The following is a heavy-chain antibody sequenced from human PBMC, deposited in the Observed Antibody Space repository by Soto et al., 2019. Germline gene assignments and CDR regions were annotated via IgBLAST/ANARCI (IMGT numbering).Heavy chain of an antibody. CDR2: IIPILGIA. CDR1: GGTFSSYT. CDR3: ARLVPAALAII. D-gene: IGHD2-2*01. V-gene: IGHV1-69*02. Sequence: QVQLVQSGAEVKKPGSSVKVSCKASGGTFSSYTISWVRQAPGQGLEWMGRIIPILGIANYAQKFQGRVKITADKSTSTAYMELSSLRSEDTAVYYCARLVPAALAIIWGQGTLVTVSS. J-gene: IGHJ4*02.